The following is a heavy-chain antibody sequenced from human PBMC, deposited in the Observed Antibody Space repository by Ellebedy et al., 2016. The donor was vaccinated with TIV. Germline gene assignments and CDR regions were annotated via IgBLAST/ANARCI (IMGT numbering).Heavy chain of an antibody. CDR2: ISYDGSNN. CDR3: ARAGCSGGSCYYYYGIDV. CDR1: GFTFSSYG. V-gene: IGHV3-30*03. D-gene: IGHD2-15*01. Sequence: GESLKISCAASGFTFSSYGMHWVRQAPGKGLEWVAVISYDGSNNYYADSVKGRFTISRDNSKNTLYLQMNSLRTEDTAVYYCARAGCSGGSCYYYYGIDVWGQGTTVTVSS. J-gene: IGHJ6*02.